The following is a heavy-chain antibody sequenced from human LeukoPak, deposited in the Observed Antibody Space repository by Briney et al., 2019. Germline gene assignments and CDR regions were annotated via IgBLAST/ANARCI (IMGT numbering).Heavy chain of an antibody. CDR2: ISSSSSYI. V-gene: IGHV3-21*01. CDR1: GFTFSSYS. CDR3: ARDYLPGDGGNSYDAFDI. D-gene: IGHD4-23*01. J-gene: IGHJ3*02. Sequence: GGSLRLSCAASGFTFSSYSMNWVRQAPGKGLEWVSSISSSSSYIYYADSVKGRFTISRDNAKNSLYLQMNSLRAEDTAVYYCARDYLPGDGGNSYDAFDIWGQGTMVTVSS.